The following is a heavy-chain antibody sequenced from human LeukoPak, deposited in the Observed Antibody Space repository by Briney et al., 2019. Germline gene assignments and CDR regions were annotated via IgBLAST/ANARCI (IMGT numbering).Heavy chain of an antibody. CDR3: ARQKWLVPYYYYYMDV. Sequence: PSETLSLTCTVSGGSINSSNYYWGWIRQPPGKGLEWIGSIYYSGSTYYNPSLKSRVTISVDTSKNQFSLKLSSVTAADTAVYYCARQKWLVPYYYYYMDVWGKGTTVTVSS. V-gene: IGHV4-39*01. D-gene: IGHD6-19*01. J-gene: IGHJ6*03. CDR2: IYYSGST. CDR1: GGSINSSNYY.